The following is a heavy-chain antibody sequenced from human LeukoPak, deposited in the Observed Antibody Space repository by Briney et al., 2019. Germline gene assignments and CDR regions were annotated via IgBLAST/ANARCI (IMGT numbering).Heavy chain of an antibody. D-gene: IGHD2-2*01. V-gene: IGHV3-20*04. CDR1: GFTFDDYG. Sequence: GGSLRLSCAASGFTFDDYGMSWVRQAPGKGLEWVSGINWNGGSTGYADSVKGRVPISRDNAKNSLYLQMNSLRAEDTALYYCARGDCSSTSCYFATYYYYYMDVWGKGTTVTVSS. CDR2: INWNGGST. J-gene: IGHJ6*03. CDR3: ARGDCSSTSCYFATYYYYYMDV.